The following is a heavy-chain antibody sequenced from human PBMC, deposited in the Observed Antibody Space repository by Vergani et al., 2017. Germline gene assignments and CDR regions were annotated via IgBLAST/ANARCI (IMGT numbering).Heavy chain of an antibody. J-gene: IGHJ6*03. Sequence: EVQLVQSGAEVKKPGESLKISCKGSGYSFTSYWIGWVRQMPGKGLEWMGVIYPGDSDTRYSPSFQGQVTISADKSISTAYRQWSSLKASDTAMYYCARLGAAAVYYDYDYMDVWGKGTTVTVSS. CDR2: IYPGDSDT. CDR1: GYSFTSYW. CDR3: ARLGAAAVYYDYDYMDV. V-gene: IGHV5-51*01. D-gene: IGHD6-13*01.